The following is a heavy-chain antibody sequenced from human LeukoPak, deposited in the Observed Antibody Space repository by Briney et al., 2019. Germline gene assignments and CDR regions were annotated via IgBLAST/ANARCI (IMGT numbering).Heavy chain of an antibody. CDR1: GFTFSSYW. CDR3: ARGLGIAVAGNWFDP. Sequence: GGSLRLSCAASGFTFSSYWMHWVRQAPGKGLVWVSRINTDGSSASYADSVKGRLTISRDNAKNTLYLQMSSLRAEDTAVYYCARGLGIAVAGNWFDPWGQGTLVTVSS. V-gene: IGHV3-74*01. D-gene: IGHD6-19*01. CDR2: INTDGSSA. J-gene: IGHJ5*02.